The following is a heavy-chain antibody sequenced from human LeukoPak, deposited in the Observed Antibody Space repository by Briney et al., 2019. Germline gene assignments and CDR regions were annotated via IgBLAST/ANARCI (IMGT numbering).Heavy chain of an antibody. Sequence: SETLSLTCAVSGGSISSGGYSWSWSRQPPGKGLEWIEYIYHSGSTYYNPSLKSRVTISVDRSKNQFSLKLSSVTAADTAVYYCARADQMATIGGGFDYWGQGTLVTVSS. CDR2: IYHSGST. CDR1: GGSISSGGYS. J-gene: IGHJ4*02. D-gene: IGHD5-12*01. V-gene: IGHV4-30-2*01. CDR3: ARADQMATIGGGFDY.